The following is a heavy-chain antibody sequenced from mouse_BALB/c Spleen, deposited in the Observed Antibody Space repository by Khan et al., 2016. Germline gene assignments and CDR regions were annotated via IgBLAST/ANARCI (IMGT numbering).Heavy chain of an antibody. CDR1: GYTFTNYG. CDR2: INTNTGEP. V-gene: IGHV9-3*02. Sequence: QIQLVQSGPELKKPGETVKISCKASGYTFTNYGMNWVKQAPGKGLKWMGWINTNTGEPTYAEEFKGRFASSLETSARTAYLQINNLKNEDTATYFCAEDYYGSNWFAYWGQGTLVTVSA. J-gene: IGHJ3*01. D-gene: IGHD1-1*01. CDR3: AEDYYGSNWFAY.